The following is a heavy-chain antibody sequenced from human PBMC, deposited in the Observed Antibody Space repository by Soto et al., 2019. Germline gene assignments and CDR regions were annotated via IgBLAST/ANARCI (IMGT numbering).Heavy chain of an antibody. CDR2: INHSGST. CDR1: GGSFSGYY. V-gene: IGHV4-34*01. CDR3: ARDPAWGSLDY. J-gene: IGHJ4*02. D-gene: IGHD7-27*01. Sequence: SETLSLTCAVYGGSFSGYYWSWIRQPPGKGLEWIGEINHSGSTNYNPSLKSRVTISVDTSKNQFSLKLSSVTAADTAVYYCARDPAWGSLDYWGLGTLVTVPQ.